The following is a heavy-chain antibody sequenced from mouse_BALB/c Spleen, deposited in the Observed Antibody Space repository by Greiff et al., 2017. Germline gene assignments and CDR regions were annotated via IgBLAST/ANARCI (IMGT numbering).Heavy chain of an antibody. D-gene: IGHD1-1*01. CDR2: IWAGGST. V-gene: IGHV2-9*02. J-gene: IGHJ2*01. CDR1: GFSLTSYG. CDR3: AREYYGSRNYFDY. Sequence: VQLKESGPGLVAPSQSLSITCTVSGFSLTSYGVHWVRQPPGKGLEWLGVIWAGGSTNYNSALMSRLSISKDNSKSQVFLKMNSLQTDDTAMYYCAREYYGSRNYFDYWGQGTTLTVSS.